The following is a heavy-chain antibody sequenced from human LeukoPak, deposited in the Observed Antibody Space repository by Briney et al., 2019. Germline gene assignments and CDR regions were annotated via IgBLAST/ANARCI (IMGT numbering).Heavy chain of an antibody. CDR2: IYYTGST. Sequence: SETLSLTCTVSGGSVNSGSYYWSWMRQPPGKGREWIGCIYYTGSTNYNPSLKSRVTISVDTSKNHFSLKLYSVTAADTAMYYCARGTIVATRFDHWGQGTLVTVSS. J-gene: IGHJ4*02. CDR1: GGSVNSGSYY. D-gene: IGHD5-12*01. V-gene: IGHV4-61*03. CDR3: ARGTIVATRFDH.